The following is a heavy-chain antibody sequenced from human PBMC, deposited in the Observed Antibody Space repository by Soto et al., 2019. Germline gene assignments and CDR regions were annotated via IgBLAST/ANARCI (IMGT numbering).Heavy chain of an antibody. CDR3: ARGRYGDY. J-gene: IGHJ4*02. CDR2: ISAHNGNT. D-gene: IGHD1-1*01. Sequence: QVHLVQSGAEVKKSGASVKVSCKGSGYDFTTYGITWVRQAPGQGLEWMAWISAHNGNTDYAQKLQGRVTVTRDTSTSTAYMKRRSLRSDDTAVYYCARGRYGDYWGQGALVTVSS. CDR1: GYDFTTYG. V-gene: IGHV1-18*01.